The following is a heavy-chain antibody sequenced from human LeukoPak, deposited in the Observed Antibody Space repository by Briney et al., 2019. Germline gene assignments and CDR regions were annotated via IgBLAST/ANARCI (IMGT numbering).Heavy chain of an antibody. D-gene: IGHD1-26*01. CDR2: FDPEDGET. CDR3: VTGGELVVRHFDY. Sequence: GASVKVSCKVSGYTLTELSMHWVRQAPGKGLEWMGGFDPEDGETIYAQKFQGRVTMTEDTSTDTAYMELSSLRSEDTAVYYCVTGGELVVRHFDYWGQGTLVTVSS. CDR1: GYTLTELS. J-gene: IGHJ4*02. V-gene: IGHV1-24*01.